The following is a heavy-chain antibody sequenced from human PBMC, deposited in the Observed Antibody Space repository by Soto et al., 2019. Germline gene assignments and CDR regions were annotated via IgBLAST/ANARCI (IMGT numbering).Heavy chain of an antibody. J-gene: IGHJ3*02. CDR3: AREGLYGSIQDNTFDI. CDR1: GYTFNRHD. CDR2: MNPNSGNT. D-gene: IGHD6-19*01. Sequence: QVQLVQSGAEVKRSGASVRISCKASGYTFNRHDINWVRQATGQGPEWIGWMNPNSGNTGYAQKFQGRVTMTRDSSITTAYMDLSSLTSEDTAIYYCAREGLYGSIQDNTFDIWGQGTTVTVSS. V-gene: IGHV1-8*01.